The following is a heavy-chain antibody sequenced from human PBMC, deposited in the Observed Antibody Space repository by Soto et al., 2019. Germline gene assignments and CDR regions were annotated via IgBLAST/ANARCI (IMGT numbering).Heavy chain of an antibody. CDR3: AKGSGWRAAGRKGPEWFDP. J-gene: IGHJ5*02. CDR2: ISGSGGST. D-gene: IGHD6-13*01. Sequence: GGSLRLSCAASGFTFSSYAMSWVRQAPGKGLEWVSAISGSGGSTYYADSVKGRFTISRDNSKNTLYLQMNSLRAEDTAVYYCAKGSGWRAAGRKGPEWFDPWGQGTLVTVSS. V-gene: IGHV3-23*01. CDR1: GFTFSSYA.